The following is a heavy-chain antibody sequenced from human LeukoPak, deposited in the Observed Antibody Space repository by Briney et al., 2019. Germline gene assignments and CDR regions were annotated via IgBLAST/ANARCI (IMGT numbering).Heavy chain of an antibody. D-gene: IGHD5-18*01. CDR3: ASAGRGYSYGLLFDY. Sequence: GGSLRLSCAASGFTVSSNYMSWVRQAPGKGLEWVSVIYSGGSTYYADSVKGRFTISRDNSKNTLYLQMNSLRAEDTAVYYCASAGRGYSYGLLFDYWGQGTLVTVSS. V-gene: IGHV3-53*01. J-gene: IGHJ4*02. CDR2: IYSGGST. CDR1: GFTVSSNY.